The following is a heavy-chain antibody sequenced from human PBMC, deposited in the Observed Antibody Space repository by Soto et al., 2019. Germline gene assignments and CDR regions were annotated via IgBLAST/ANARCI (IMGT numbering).Heavy chain of an antibody. D-gene: IGHD3-10*01. J-gene: IGHJ6*03. CDR2: IWYDGSNK. CDR3: ARVLRGSYYMDV. Sequence: QVQLVESGGGVVQPGRSLRLSCAASGFTFSSYGMHWVRQAPGKGLEWVAVIWYDGSNKYYEDSVKGRFTISRDNSKNTLYLQMNSLRAEDTAVYYCARVLRGSYYMDVWGKGTTVTVSS. V-gene: IGHV3-33*01. CDR1: GFTFSSYG.